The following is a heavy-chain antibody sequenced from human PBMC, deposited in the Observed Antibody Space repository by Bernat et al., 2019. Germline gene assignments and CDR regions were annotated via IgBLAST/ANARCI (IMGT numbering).Heavy chain of an antibody. CDR1: GFTFSRYW. D-gene: IGHD5-18*01. V-gene: IGHV3-7*02. CDR3: ASLDTAKVTTRDY. CDR2: IKGDGSAK. Sequence: EVQLVESGGGLVQPGGSLRLSCAASGFTFSRYWMSWVRLAPGRGLEWVAAIKGDGSAKYYVDSVRGRFTISRDNAKNSLSLEMNNLRGEDTAVYYCASLDTAKVTTRDYWGQGTLVTVSS. J-gene: IGHJ4*02.